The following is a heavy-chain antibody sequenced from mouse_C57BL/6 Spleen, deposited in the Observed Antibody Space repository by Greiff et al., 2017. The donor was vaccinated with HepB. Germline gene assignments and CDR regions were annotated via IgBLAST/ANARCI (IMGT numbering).Heavy chain of an antibody. CDR1: GFTFSSYA. V-gene: IGHV5-4*01. CDR3: ARDRRGDWDYAMDY. D-gene: IGHD4-1*01. J-gene: IGHJ4*01. CDR2: ISDGGSYT. Sequence: EVQRVESGGGLVKPGGSLKLSCAASGFTFSSYAMSWVRQTPEKRLEWVATISDGGSYTYYPDNVKGRFTISRDNAKNNLYLQMSHLKSEDTAMYYCARDRRGDWDYAMDYWGQGTSVTVSS.